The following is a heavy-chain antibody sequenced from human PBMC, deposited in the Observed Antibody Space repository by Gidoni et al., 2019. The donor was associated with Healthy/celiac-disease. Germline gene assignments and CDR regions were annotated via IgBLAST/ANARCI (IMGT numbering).Heavy chain of an antibody. CDR2: IYYSGGT. CDR1: GGSVSSGSYY. J-gene: IGHJ4*02. Sequence: QVQLQESGPGLVKPSETLSLTCTASGGSVSSGSYYWRWIRQPPGEGRVWIEYIYYSGGTNDNPSLKSRITISVDTSKNQFSLKLSSVTAADTAVYYCARETITAMVTLDYWGQGTLVTVSS. V-gene: IGHV4-61*01. D-gene: IGHD5-18*01. CDR3: ARETITAMVTLDY.